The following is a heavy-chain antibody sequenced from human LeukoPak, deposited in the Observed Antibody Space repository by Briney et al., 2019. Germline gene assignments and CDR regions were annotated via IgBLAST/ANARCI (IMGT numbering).Heavy chain of an antibody. D-gene: IGHD3-10*01. J-gene: IGHJ6*04. CDR2: FDPEHGET. Sequence: GSSVKVSCKASGGTFSSYAISWVRQAPGQGLEWMGGFDPEHGETIYAQKFQGRVTMTEDTSTDTAYMELSSLKSEDTAVYYCATEADGSLTVWGKGTMVTVSS. CDR1: GGTFSSYA. CDR3: ATEADGSLTV. V-gene: IGHV1-24*01.